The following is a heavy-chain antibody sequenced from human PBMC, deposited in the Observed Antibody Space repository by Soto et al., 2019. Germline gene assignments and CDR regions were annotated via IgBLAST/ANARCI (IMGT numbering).Heavy chain of an antibody. D-gene: IGHD3-10*01. V-gene: IGHV4-34*01. CDR1: GGSFSGDY. J-gene: IGHJ6*02. CDR2: INHSGTT. Sequence: QVQLQPWGAGLLKPSETLSLTCDVYGGSFSGDYWNWIRQPPGKGLEWIGEINHSGTTNYNPSLESRVTISVDMSKNQFSLRLSSVTAADTAVYFCARENRGTLLRNGLDVWGQGTTVTVSS. CDR3: ARENRGTLLRNGLDV.